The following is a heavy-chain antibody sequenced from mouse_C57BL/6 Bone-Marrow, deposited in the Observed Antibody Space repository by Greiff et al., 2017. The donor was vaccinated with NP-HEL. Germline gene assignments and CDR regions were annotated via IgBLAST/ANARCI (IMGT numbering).Heavy chain of an antibody. J-gene: IGHJ3*01. V-gene: IGHV1-64*01. CDR2: IHPNSGST. Sequence: QVQLKQPGAELVKPGASVKLSCKASGYTFTSYWMHWVKQRPGQGLEWIGMIHPNSGSTNYNEKFKSKATLTVDKSSSTAYMQLSSLTSEDSAVYYCARYYYGSSWFAYWGQGTLVTVSA. CDR1: GYTFTSYW. D-gene: IGHD1-1*01. CDR3: ARYYYGSSWFAY.